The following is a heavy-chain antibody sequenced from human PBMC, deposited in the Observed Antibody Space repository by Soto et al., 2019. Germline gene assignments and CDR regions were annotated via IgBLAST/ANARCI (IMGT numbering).Heavy chain of an antibody. V-gene: IGHV3-53*01. CDR2: IYSGGST. Sequence: EVQLVESGGGLIQPGGSLRLSCAASGFTVSSNYMSWVRQAPGKGLEWVSVIYSGGSTYYADSVKGRFTISRDNSKNTLYLQMNSLRAEDTAVYYCARGGTMVRGVIHRHWGQGTLVTVSS. J-gene: IGHJ4*02. CDR1: GFTVSSNY. D-gene: IGHD3-10*01. CDR3: ARGGTMVRGVIHRH.